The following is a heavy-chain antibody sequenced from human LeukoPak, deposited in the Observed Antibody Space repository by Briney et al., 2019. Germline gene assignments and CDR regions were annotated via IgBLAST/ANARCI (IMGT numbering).Heavy chain of an antibody. CDR2: INWSGGST. D-gene: IGHD6-6*01. V-gene: IGHV3-20*04. CDR3: ARDRGPYSSSQPYYFDY. Sequence: GGSLRLSCAASGFTFDDYGMSWVRQAPGKGLEWVSGINWSGGSTGYADSVKGRFTISRDNAKNSLYLQMNSLRAEDTALYYCARDRGPYSSSQPYYFDYWGQGTLVTVSS. J-gene: IGHJ4*02. CDR1: GFTFDDYG.